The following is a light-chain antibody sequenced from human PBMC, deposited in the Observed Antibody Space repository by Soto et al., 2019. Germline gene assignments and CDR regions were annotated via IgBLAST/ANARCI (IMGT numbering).Light chain of an antibody. Sequence: DIQMTQSPSTLSGSVGDRVTITCRASQTISTWLAWYQQEPGKAPKLLIHKASSLQSGVPSRFSGSGSGTDFTLTISSLHPDDFATYYCHQYNSYSPTFGQGTRVEIK. CDR1: QTISTW. J-gene: IGKJ1*01. V-gene: IGKV1-5*03. CDR3: HQYNSYSPT. CDR2: KAS.